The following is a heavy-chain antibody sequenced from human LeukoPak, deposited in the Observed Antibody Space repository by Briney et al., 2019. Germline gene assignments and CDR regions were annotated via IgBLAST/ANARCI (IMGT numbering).Heavy chain of an antibody. CDR1: GGSISSYY. CDR2: IYYSGST. Sequence: SETLSLTCTVSGGSISSYYWSWIRQPPGKGLEWIGYIYYSGSTNYNPSLKSRVTISVDTSKNQFSLKLSSVTAADTAVYYCARDRIAAAGTVFGWFDPWGQGTLVTVSS. V-gene: IGHV4-59*12. CDR3: ARDRIAAAGTVFGWFDP. D-gene: IGHD6-13*01. J-gene: IGHJ5*02.